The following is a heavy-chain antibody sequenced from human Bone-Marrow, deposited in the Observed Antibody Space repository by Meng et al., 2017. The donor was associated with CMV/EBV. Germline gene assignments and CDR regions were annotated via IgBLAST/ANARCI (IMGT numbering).Heavy chain of an antibody. CDR3: ASLSRAQGKDY. V-gene: IGHV4-39*07. J-gene: IGHJ4*02. CDR2: INHSGST. D-gene: IGHD4-23*01. CDR1: GGSISSSSYY. Sequence: SETLSLTCTVSGGSISSSSYYWGWIRQPPGKGLEWIGEINHSGSTNYNPSLKSRVTISVDTSKNQFSLKLSSVTAADTAVYYCASLSRAQGKDYWGQGTLVTVSS.